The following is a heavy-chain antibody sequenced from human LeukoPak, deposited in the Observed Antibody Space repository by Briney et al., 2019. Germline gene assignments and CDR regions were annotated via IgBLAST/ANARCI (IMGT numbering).Heavy chain of an antibody. V-gene: IGHV3-23*01. CDR3: ATLTAPTTGY. J-gene: IGHJ4*02. D-gene: IGHD3-9*01. CDR1: GFTFSSSA. CDR2: ISGRTSGT. Sequence: GGSLRLSCAASGFTFSSSAMSWVRQAPGKGLEWVSAISGRTSGTYYTDSVKGRFTISRDNSMNTVFLQMNSLRVEDTAVYYCATLTAPTTGYWGQGTLVTVSS.